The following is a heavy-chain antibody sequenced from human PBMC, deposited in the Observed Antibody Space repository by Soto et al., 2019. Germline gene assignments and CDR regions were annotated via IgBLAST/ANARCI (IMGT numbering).Heavy chain of an antibody. J-gene: IGHJ4*01. V-gene: IGHV6-1*01. Sequence: SQTLSLTCDISGDSVSSNSDAWHWIRQSPSRGREWPGRTYYRSKWYNDYAVSVKSRITINPDTSKNQFSLHLNSVTPEDTAVYYCARDRPGTIAFDNWGQGTLVTVSS. CDR2: TYYRSKWYN. CDR1: GDSVSSNSDA. D-gene: IGHD3-10*01. CDR3: ARDRPGTIAFDN.